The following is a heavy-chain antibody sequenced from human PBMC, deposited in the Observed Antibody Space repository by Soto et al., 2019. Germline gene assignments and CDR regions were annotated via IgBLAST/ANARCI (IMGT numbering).Heavy chain of an antibody. Sequence: GGPLRLSCVGSGFTFSRYWMTWVRQAPGKGLEWVANIKEDGSDKYYVDSVKGRFTISRDNAQNSLYLQLNSLRAEDTAVYYCARQRDGYWGQGTLVTVSS. CDR1: GFTFSRYW. CDR2: IKEDGSDK. J-gene: IGHJ4*02. CDR3: ARQRDGY. V-gene: IGHV3-7*05.